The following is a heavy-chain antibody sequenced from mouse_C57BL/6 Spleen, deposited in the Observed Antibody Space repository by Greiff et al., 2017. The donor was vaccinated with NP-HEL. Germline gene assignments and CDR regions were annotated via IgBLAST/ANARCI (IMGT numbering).Heavy chain of an antibody. CDR1: GFTFSDYY. D-gene: IGHD2-1*01. V-gene: IGHV5-16*01. CDR2: INYDGSST. CDR3: AREDGNYPMDY. J-gene: IGHJ4*01. Sequence: DVKLVESEGGLVQPGSSMKLSCTASGFTFSDYYMAWVRQVPEKGLEWVANINYDGSSTYYLDSLKSRFIISRDNAKNILYLQMSSLKSEDTATYYCAREDGNYPMDYWGQGTSVTVPS.